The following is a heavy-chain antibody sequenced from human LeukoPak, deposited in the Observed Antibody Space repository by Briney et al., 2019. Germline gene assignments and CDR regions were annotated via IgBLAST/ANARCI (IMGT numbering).Heavy chain of an antibody. J-gene: IGHJ4*02. Sequence: GGSLRLSCAASGFSFSIYAMSWVRQAPGKGLEWVSAISPGGDTIYYLDSVKGRFSISRDNSKNTLYLQMNSLRAEDTAVYYCARRTTVVGPAPFDHWGQGTLVTVSS. V-gene: IGHV3-23*01. D-gene: IGHD4-23*01. CDR1: GFSFSIYA. CDR2: ISPGGDTI. CDR3: ARRTTVVGPAPFDH.